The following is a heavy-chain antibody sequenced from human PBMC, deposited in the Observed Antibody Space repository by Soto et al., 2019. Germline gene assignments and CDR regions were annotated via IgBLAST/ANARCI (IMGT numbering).Heavy chain of an antibody. CDR1: GYTFSTFW. V-gene: IGHV5-10-1*01. D-gene: IGHD2-2*01. J-gene: IGHJ5*02. Sequence: GESLKISCTGFGYTFSTFWISWVRQMPGRGLEWMGRIDPRDSYTNYSPSFQGHVTISADKSISTVYLQWGSLKASDTAIYYCARLYCSSATCDSWFDPWGQGTLVTVSS. CDR2: IDPRDSYT. CDR3: ARLYCSSATCDSWFDP.